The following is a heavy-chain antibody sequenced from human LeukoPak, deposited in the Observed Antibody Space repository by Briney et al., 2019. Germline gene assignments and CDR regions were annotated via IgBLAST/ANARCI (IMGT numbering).Heavy chain of an antibody. Sequence: GSSVKVSCKASGGTFSSYAIGWVRQAPGQGLGWMGGIIPIFGTTNYAQKFQGRVTISADESTSTAYMELSSLRSEDTAVYFCARALGIAAAGSPNWFDPWGQGTLVTVSS. V-gene: IGHV1-69*01. CDR2: IIPIFGTT. CDR1: GGTFSSYA. CDR3: ARALGIAAAGSPNWFDP. D-gene: IGHD6-13*01. J-gene: IGHJ5*02.